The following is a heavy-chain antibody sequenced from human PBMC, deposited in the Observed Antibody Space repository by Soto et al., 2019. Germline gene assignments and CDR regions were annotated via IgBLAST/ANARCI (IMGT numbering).Heavy chain of an antibody. Sequence: SETLSLTCTVSGGSISSGGYYWSWIRQHPGKGLEWIGYIYYSGSTYYNPSLKSRVTISVDTSKNQFSLKLSSVTAADTAVYYCARAVAAAGTGNWFDPWGQGTLVTVSS. CDR1: GGSISSGGYY. J-gene: IGHJ5*02. CDR3: ARAVAAAGTGNWFDP. CDR2: IYYSGST. D-gene: IGHD6-13*01. V-gene: IGHV4-31*03.